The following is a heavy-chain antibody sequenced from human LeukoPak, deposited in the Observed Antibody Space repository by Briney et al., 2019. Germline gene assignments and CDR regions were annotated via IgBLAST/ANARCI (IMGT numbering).Heavy chain of an antibody. CDR2: LRSSGNGT. V-gene: IGHV3-74*03. D-gene: IGHD3-10*01. CDR1: GFNFSSHW. J-gene: IGHJ6*04. CDR3: VRGREVRGRSMDV. Sequence: GGSLRLSCAASGFNFSSHWMHWVRQAPGKGLVWVSRLRSSGNGTTYADSVKGRFTISRDNAKNTLFLQMSSLRIVDTAVYYCVRGREVRGRSMDVWGKGTTVIVSP.